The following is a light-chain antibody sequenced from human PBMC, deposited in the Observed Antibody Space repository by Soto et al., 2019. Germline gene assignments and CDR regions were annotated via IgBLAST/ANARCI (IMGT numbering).Light chain of an antibody. CDR1: SSDDGGYNY. Sequence: QSVLTQPRSLSGSPGQSVTISCTETSSDDGGYNYVSWYQQHPGKAPKLMIYDVSKRPSGVPDRFSGSKSGNTASLTISGLQAEDEADYYCCSYAGSYTFYVFGTG. V-gene: IGLV2-11*01. J-gene: IGLJ1*01. CDR2: DVS. CDR3: CSYAGSYTFYV.